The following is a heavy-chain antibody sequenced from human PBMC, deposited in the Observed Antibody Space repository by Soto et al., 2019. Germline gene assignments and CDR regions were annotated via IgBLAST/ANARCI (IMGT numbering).Heavy chain of an antibody. J-gene: IGHJ2*01. V-gene: IGHV3-53*04. CDR1: GFTVSSNY. CDR3: ARDAGGYCSGGSCYSLGWYFDL. CDR2: IYSGGST. Sequence: EVQLVESGGGLVQPGGSLRLSCAASGFTVSSNYMSWVRQAPGKGLEWVSVIYSGGSTYYADSVKGRFTISRHNFKNTLYLQMNSLRAEDTAVYYCARDAGGYCSGGSCYSLGWYFDLWGRGTLVTVSS. D-gene: IGHD2-15*01.